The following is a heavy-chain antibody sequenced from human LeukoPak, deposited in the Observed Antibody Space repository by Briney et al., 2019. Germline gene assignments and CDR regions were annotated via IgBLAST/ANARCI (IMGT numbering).Heavy chain of an antibody. CDR2: ISHDGSTT. Sequence: PGGSLRLSCAASGFTFSTYWMHWVRQEPGKGLLWVSRISHDGSTTNYADSVKGRFTISKDNAKNTLYLQMTSLRAEDTAVYYCARDSMVVTTPYYYYMDVWGKGTTVTVSS. J-gene: IGHJ6*03. CDR1: GFTFSTYW. V-gene: IGHV3-74*01. D-gene: IGHD4-23*01. CDR3: ARDSMVVTTPYYYYMDV.